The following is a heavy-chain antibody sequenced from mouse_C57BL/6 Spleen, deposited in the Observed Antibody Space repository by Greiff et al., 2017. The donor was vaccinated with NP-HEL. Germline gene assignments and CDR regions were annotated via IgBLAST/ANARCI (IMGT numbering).Heavy chain of an antibody. J-gene: IGHJ2*01. D-gene: IGHD2-5*01. CDR2: IYPGSGST. CDR3: ARSSYYSNPDFDY. Sequence: QVQLQQPGAELVKPGASVKMSCKASGYTFTSYWITWVKQRPGQGLEWIGDIYPGSGSTNYNEKFKSKATLTVDTSSSTAYMQLSSLTSEDSAVYYCARSSYYSNPDFDYWGQGTTLTVSS. V-gene: IGHV1-55*01. CDR1: GYTFTSYW.